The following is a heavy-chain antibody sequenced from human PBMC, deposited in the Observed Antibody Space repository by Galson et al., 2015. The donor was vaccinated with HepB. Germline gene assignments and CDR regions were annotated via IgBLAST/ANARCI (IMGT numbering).Heavy chain of an antibody. V-gene: IGHV3-7*01. CDR1: RFTFSSYW. D-gene: IGHD3-22*01. Sequence: SLRLSCAASRFTFSSYWMSWVRQAPGKGLEWVANIKQDGTERYYVDSVKGRFTISRDNARNSLYLQMNSLRAEDTAVYYCARAHEGRSAYYRAKGYSLDVWRQGTTVAVSS. CDR3: ARAHEGRSAYYRAKGYSLDV. CDR2: IKQDGTER. J-gene: IGHJ6*02.